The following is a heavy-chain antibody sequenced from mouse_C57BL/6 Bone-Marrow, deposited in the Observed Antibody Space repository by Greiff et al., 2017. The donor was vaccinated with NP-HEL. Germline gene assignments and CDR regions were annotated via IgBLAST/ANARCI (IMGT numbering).Heavy chain of an antibody. CDR2: IRNKANGYTT. Sequence: VPLVASGGCLVQPGGSLRLSFSASFFPFPSSSLIFFRPPPLPSLSWLCFIRNKANGYTTEYSASVKGRFTISRDNSQSILYLQMNALRAEDSATYYCARYYYAMDYWGQGTSVTVSS. CDR3: ARYYYAMDY. V-gene: IGHV7-3*01. CDR1: FFPFPSSS. J-gene: IGHJ4*01.